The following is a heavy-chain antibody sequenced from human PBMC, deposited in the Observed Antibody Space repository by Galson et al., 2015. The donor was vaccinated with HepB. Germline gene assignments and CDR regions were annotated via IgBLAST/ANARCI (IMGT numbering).Heavy chain of an antibody. CDR1: GFTFSNAW. CDR2: IKSKTDGGTT. V-gene: IGHV3-15*07. CDR3: TARAVTKGGYKHYYYYGMDV. J-gene: IGHJ6*02. D-gene: IGHD4-17*01. Sequence: SLRLSCAASGFTFSNAWMNWVRQAPGKGLEWVGRIKSKTDGGTTDYAAPVKGRFTISRDDSKNTLYLQMNSLKTEDTAVYYCTARAVTKGGYKHYYYYGMDVWGQGTTVTVSS.